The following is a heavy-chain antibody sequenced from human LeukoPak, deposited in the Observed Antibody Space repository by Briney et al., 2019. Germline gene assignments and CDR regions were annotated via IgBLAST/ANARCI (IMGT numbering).Heavy chain of an antibody. Sequence: PSETLSLTCAVYGGSFSGYYWSWIRQPPGKGLEWIGEINHSGSTNYNPSLKRRVTISIDTSKNQFSLRLSSVTAADTAVHYRARVGAISPSDLWGRGTLVTVSS. CDR1: GGSFSGYY. J-gene: IGHJ2*01. V-gene: IGHV4-34*01. D-gene: IGHD1-26*01. CDR3: ARVGAISPSDL. CDR2: INHSGST.